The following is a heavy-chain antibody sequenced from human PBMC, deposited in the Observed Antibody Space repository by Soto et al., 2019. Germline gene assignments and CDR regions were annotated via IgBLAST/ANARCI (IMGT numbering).Heavy chain of an antibody. V-gene: IGHV4-34*01. D-gene: IGHD3-16*02. J-gene: IGHJ4*02. CDR3: ARGLSYDYVWGSYRSRSGFDY. Sequence: QVQLQQWGAGLLKPSETLSLTCAVYGGSFSGYYWSWIRQPPGKGLEWIGEINHSGSTNYNPSLKSRVTISVDTSKNQFSLKLSSVTAADTAVYYCARGLSYDYVWGSYRSRSGFDYWGQGTLVTVSS. CDR1: GGSFSGYY. CDR2: INHSGST.